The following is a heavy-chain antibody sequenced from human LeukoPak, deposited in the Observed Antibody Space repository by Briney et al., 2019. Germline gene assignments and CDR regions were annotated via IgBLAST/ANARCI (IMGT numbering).Heavy chain of an antibody. D-gene: IGHD3-10*01. V-gene: IGHV7-4-1*02. CDR1: GYTFTSYG. J-gene: IGHJ4*02. CDR3: ARVLAMIRGAPSDY. Sequence: ASVKVSCKASGYTFTSYGMNWVRQAPGQGLEWMGWINTNTGNPTYAQGFTGRFVFSLDTSVSTAYLEISSLKAEDTAVYYCARVLAMIRGAPSDYWGQGTLVTVSS. CDR2: INTNTGNP.